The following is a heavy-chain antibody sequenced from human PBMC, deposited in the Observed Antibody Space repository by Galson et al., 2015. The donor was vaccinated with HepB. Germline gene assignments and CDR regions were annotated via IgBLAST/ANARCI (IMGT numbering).Heavy chain of an antibody. V-gene: IGHV6-1*01. D-gene: IGHD6-13*01. CDR3: ARDGGIAAARTYYYYGMDV. CDR1: GDSVSSNSAA. Sequence: CAISGDSVSSNSAAWNWIRQSPSRGLEWLGRTYYRSKWYNDYAVSVKSRITINPDTSKNQFSLQLDSVTPEDTAVYYWARDGGIAAARTYYYYGMDVWGQGTTVTVSS. J-gene: IGHJ6*02. CDR2: TYYRSKWYN.